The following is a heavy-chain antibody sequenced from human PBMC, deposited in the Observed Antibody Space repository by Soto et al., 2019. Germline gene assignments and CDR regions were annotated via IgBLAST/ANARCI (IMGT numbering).Heavy chain of an antibody. Sequence: WGPLRLSCAGSGFTPTTTPLSWVRQPPGKGLEWVTTISVTASLTYYVDSVKGRFFISRDNSKNTVTLQMNNLTLDDTAVYYCALSFRYFDNWGQGTRVNVSS. J-gene: IGHJ5*02. V-gene: IGHV3-23*01. CDR3: ALSFRYFDN. D-gene: IGHD3-9*01. CDR1: GFTPTTTP. CDR2: ISVTASLT.